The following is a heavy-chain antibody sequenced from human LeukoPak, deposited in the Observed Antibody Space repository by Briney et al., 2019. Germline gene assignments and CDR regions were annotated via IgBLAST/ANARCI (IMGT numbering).Heavy chain of an antibody. J-gene: IGHJ6*02. CDR1: GFTFTSYW. Sequence: GGSLRLSCVASGFTFTSYWMSWVRQAPGKGLEWVASINHNGNVNYYVDSVKGRFTISRDNAKNSLYLQMSNLRAEDTAVYFCARGGGLDVWGQGATVTVSS. D-gene: IGHD3-16*01. CDR2: INHNGNVN. CDR3: ARGGGLDV. V-gene: IGHV3-7*03.